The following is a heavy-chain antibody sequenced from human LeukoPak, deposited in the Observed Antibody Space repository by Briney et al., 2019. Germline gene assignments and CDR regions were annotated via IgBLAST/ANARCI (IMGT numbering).Heavy chain of an antibody. V-gene: IGHV3-66*01. D-gene: IGHD3-22*01. CDR1: GFTVSRNF. CDR3: ARVSYDSN. J-gene: IGHJ4*02. CDR2: IYRGGST. Sequence: PGGSLRLSCAVSGFTVSRNFMSWVRQAPGKGLEWVSVIYRGGSTYYADSVKGRFSISRDNSKNTLYLQMSSLRAEDTAVYYCARVSYDSNWGQGTLVTVSS.